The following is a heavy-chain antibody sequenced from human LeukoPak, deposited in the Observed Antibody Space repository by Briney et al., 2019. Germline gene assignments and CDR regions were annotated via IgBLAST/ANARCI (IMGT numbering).Heavy chain of an antibody. CDR3: ARSAGGTVDY. Sequence: SQTLSLTCAISGDSVSSNNDAWNWIRQSPSRGLEWLGRTYYRSKWYNDYAASVKSRITIKPDTSKNQSSLQLNSVTAEDSAVYYCARSAGGTVDYWGQGTLVTVSS. J-gene: IGHJ4*02. V-gene: IGHV6-1*01. D-gene: IGHD6-13*01. CDR1: GDSVSSNNDA. CDR2: TYYRSKWYN.